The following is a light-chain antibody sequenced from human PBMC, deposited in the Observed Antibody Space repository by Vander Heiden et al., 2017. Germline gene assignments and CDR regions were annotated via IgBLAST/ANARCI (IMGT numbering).Light chain of an antibody. V-gene: IGLV6-57*04. CDR2: EDN. CDR1: SGYIANNY. CDR3: QSYNSTKVI. J-gene: IGLJ2*01. Sequence: HSVSESPGKTVTISCTRSSGYIANNYVQRYQQRPGSAPITGRSEDNQRRSAVPDRFTGSIDYSSRYATLIISELKTEDDDYYYSQSYNSTKVIFGGGTKITVL.